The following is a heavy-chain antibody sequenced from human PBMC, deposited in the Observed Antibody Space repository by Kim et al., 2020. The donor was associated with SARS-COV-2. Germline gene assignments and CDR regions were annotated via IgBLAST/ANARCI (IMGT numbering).Heavy chain of an antibody. V-gene: IGHV4-59*01. CDR1: GGSISSYY. J-gene: IGHJ2*01. CDR3: ARESSGWELLGYCYFDL. Sequence: SETLSLTCTVSGGSISSYYWSWIRQPPGKGLEWIGYIYYSGSTNYNPSLKSRVTISVDTSKNQFSLKLSSVTAADTAVYYCARESSGWELLGYCYFDLW. CDR2: IYYSGST. D-gene: IGHD1-26*01.